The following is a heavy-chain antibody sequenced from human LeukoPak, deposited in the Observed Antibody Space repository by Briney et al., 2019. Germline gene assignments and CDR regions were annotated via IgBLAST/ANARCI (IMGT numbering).Heavy chain of an antibody. CDR1: GFTVSSNY. Sequence: PGGSLRLSCAASGFTVSSNYMSWVRQAPGKGLEWVSVIYSGGSTYYADSVKGRLTISRDNSKNTLYLQMNSLRAEDTAVYYCARASIAVAGPLDYWGQGTLVTVSS. V-gene: IGHV3-53*01. J-gene: IGHJ4*02. CDR2: IYSGGST. D-gene: IGHD6-19*01. CDR3: ARASIAVAGPLDY.